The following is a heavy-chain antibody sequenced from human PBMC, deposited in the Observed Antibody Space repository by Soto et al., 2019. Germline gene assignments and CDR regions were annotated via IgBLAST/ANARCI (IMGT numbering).Heavy chain of an antibody. V-gene: IGHV3-33*01. CDR1: GFTFSSYG. J-gene: IGHJ4*02. CDR2: IWYDGSNK. CDR3: AREGGPQGYCSGGSCYPIYGNYSLGPNDY. Sequence: GGSLRLSCAASGFTFSSYGMHWVRQAPGKGLEWVAVIWYDGSNKYYADSVEGRFTISRDNSKNTLYLQMNSLRAEDTAVYYCAREGGPQGYCSGGSCYPIYGNYSLGPNDYWGQGTLVTVSS. D-gene: IGHD2-15*01.